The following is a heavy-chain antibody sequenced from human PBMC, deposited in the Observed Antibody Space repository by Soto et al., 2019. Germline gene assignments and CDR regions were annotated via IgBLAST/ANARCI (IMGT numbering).Heavy chain of an antibody. D-gene: IGHD2-21*02. CDR1: GYSFTSYW. CDR3: ARQGAYCGGDCYSGRWFDP. CDR2: IYPGDSDT. V-gene: IGHV5-51*01. Sequence: GESLKISCKGSGYSFTSYWIGWVRQMPGKGLEWMGIIYPGDSDTRYSPSFQGQVTISADKSISTAYLQWSSLKASDTAMYYCARQGAYCGGDCYSGRWFDPRGQGTLVTVSS. J-gene: IGHJ5*02.